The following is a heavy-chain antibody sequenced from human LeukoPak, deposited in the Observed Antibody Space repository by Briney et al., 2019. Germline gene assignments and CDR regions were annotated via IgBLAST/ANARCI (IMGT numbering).Heavy chain of an antibody. CDR3: ARVYYSSSYDYWYFDL. Sequence: SETLSLTCTVSGGSISTSSYYWGWVRQPPGKGLEWIGNIFYSGSTYYSPSLKSRVTISVDTSKNQFSLKLSSVTAADTAVYYCARVYYSSSYDYWYFDLWGRGTLVTVSS. J-gene: IGHJ2*01. D-gene: IGHD6-13*01. CDR2: IFYSGST. CDR1: GGSISTSSYY. V-gene: IGHV4-39*07.